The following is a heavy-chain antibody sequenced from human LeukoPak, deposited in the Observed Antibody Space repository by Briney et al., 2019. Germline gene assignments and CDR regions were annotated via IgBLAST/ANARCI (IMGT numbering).Heavy chain of an antibody. V-gene: IGHV3-53*05. CDR2: IFSGGST. J-gene: IGHJ4*02. CDR3: AKADYGDYSFLFDY. Sequence: TGGSLRLSCAASGFAVSSNYMSWVRQAPGKGLEWVSVIFSGGSTYYADSVKGRFTISRDNSKNTLYLQMNSLRAEDTALYYCAKADYGDYSFLFDYWGQGTLVTVSS. D-gene: IGHD4-17*01. CDR1: GFAVSSNY.